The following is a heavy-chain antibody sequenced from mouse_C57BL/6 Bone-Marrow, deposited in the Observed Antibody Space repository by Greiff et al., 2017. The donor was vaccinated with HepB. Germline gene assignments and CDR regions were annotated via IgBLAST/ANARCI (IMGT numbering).Heavy chain of an antibody. CDR3: ARDGGYYLDY. J-gene: IGHJ2*01. D-gene: IGHD1-1*02. Sequence: DVKLVESEGGLVQPGSSMKLSCTASGFTFSDYYMAWVRQVPEKGLEWVANINYDGSSTYYLDSLKSRFIISRDNAKNILYLQMSSLKSEDTATYYCARDGGYYLDYWGQGTTLTVSS. V-gene: IGHV5-16*01. CDR2: INYDGSST. CDR1: GFTFSDYY.